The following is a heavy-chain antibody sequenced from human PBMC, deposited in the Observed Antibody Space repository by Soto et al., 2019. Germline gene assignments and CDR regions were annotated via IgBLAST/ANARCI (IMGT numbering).Heavy chain of an antibody. D-gene: IGHD1-1*01. CDR2: MYCDEDK. Sequence: GSGPTVVNPTQTLPLACSLSGFSLTSRGVGVAWFRQPPEKPLELLTVMYCDEDKRYTLFLTPRLTVTKDNSKNQVVLTMTNMDPTDPATFYSGGTDSQLRTWFDPWGPGTLVTVFS. J-gene: IGHJ5*01. CDR1: GFSLTSRGVG. CDR3: GGTDSQLRTWFDP. V-gene: IGHV2-5*02.